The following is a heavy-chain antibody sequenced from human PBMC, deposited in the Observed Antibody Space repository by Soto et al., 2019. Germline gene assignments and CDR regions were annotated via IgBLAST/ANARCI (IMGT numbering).Heavy chain of an antibody. CDR3: ARIRGYWYGLDV. J-gene: IGHJ6*02. CDR1: GFPLSTYG. CDR2: ITGTGGNT. Sequence: EVQLLESGGGLVQPGGSLRLSCAASGFPLSTYGMTWVRQAPGKVLEWVSAITGTGGNTYYVDSVKGRFTSSRDNSKNMLYLQVNSLRVEDRAVYYCARIRGYWYGLDVWGPGTTVTGSS. V-gene: IGHV3-23*01.